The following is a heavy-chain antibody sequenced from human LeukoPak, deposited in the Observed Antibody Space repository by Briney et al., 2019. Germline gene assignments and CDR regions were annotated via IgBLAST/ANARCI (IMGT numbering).Heavy chain of an antibody. CDR3: AAPAGYSSSWYVFFY. CDR2: ISGSGGST. D-gene: IGHD6-13*01. CDR1: GFTFSSYA. V-gene: IGHV3-23*01. J-gene: IGHJ4*02. Sequence: GGSLRLSCAASGFTFSSYAMSWVRQAPGKGLEWVSAISGSGGSTYYADSVKGRFTISRDNSKNTLYLQMNSLRAEDTAVYYCAAPAGYSSSWYVFFYWGQGTLVTVSS.